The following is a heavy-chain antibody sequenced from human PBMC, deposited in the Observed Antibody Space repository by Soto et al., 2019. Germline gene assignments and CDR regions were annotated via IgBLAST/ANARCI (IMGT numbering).Heavy chain of an antibody. V-gene: IGHV3-13*01. J-gene: IGHJ4*02. D-gene: IGHD6-19*01. Sequence: EVQLVESGGGLVQPGGSLRLSCAASGFTFSSYDMHWVRQTAGKGLEWVAAIGATGDGYYPGAATGRFTISRENAKNPFFLQMTNLRVGATGVYFCAGGRSGWYAEFDFWGQGTQVTVSS. CDR1: GFTFSSYD. CDR2: IGATGDG. CDR3: AGGRSGWYAEFDF.